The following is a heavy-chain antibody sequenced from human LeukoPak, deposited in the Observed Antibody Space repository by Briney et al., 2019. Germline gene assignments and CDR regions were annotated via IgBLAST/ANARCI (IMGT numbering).Heavy chain of an antibody. CDR1: GYTFTGYY. Sequence: ASVKVSCKASGYTFTGYYMHWVRQAPGQGLEWMGWINPNSGGTNYTQKFQGRVTMTRDTSISTAYMELSRLRSDDTAVYYCARDRRLSPSFDYWGQGTLVTVSS. V-gene: IGHV1-2*02. J-gene: IGHJ4*02. CDR2: INPNSGGT. CDR3: ARDRRLSPSFDY.